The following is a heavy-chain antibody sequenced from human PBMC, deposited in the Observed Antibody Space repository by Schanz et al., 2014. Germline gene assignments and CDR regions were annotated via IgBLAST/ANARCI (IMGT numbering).Heavy chain of an antibody. Sequence: QVQLIQSGPEVKKPGASVKVSCTASGYTFTSYDINWVRQAPGQGLEWMGRIIPIHGIVNYAQRFQDRVRITADKSTSTAYMELSSLRSDDTAVYYCARGGDPEDVFDIWGRGTILTVSS. D-gene: IGHD5-12*01. CDR1: GYTFTSYD. CDR2: IIPIHGIV. CDR3: ARGGDPEDVFDI. V-gene: IGHV1-69*09. J-gene: IGHJ3*02.